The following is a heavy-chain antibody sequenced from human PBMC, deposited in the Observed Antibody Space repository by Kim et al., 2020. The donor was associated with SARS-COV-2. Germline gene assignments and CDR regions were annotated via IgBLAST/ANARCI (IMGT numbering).Heavy chain of an antibody. CDR3: ARGFGTYFDS. V-gene: IGHV1-8*01. CDR2: MVPNSGDT. J-gene: IGHJ4*02. Sequence: ASVKVSCKASGYTFTTYDINWVRQAPGQGPEWMGWMVPNSGDTVYAQKFQGRVTMTRDTSMSTAYMELSILRSDDTAVYYCARGFGTYFDSWGQGTLVTV. CDR1: GYTFTTYD. D-gene: IGHD3-16*01.